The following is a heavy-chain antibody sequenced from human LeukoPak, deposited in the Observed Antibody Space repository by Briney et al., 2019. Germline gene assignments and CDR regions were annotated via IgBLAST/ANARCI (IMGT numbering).Heavy chain of an antibody. V-gene: IGHV4-59*08. J-gene: IGHJ6*02. CDR3: ARHSYNYYGLDV. Sequence: SETLSLTCTVSGGSISPYYWSWIRQPPGKGLEWIGYIYYSGTTNYNPSLRSRVTMSVDTSNNHLSLRLTSVTAADTALYYCARHSYNYYGLDVWGQGTTITVSS. CDR1: GGSISPYY. CDR2: IYYSGTT.